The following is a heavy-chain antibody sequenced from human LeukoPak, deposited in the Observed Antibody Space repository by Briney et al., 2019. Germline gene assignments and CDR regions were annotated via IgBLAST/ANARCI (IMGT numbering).Heavy chain of an antibody. CDR2: IRSKAYGGTT. CDR3: TRVGLYDSSGLGDY. Sequence: GSLRLSCTASGFTFGDYAMSWFRQAPGKGLEWVGFIRSKAYGGTTEYAASVKGRFAISRDDSKSIAYLQMNSLKTEDTAVYYCTRVGLYDSSGLGDYWGQGTLVTVSS. J-gene: IGHJ4*02. D-gene: IGHD3-22*01. CDR1: GFTFGDYA. V-gene: IGHV3-49*03.